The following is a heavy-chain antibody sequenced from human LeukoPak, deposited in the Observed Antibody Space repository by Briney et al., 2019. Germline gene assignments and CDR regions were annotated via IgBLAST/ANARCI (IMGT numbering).Heavy chain of an antibody. D-gene: IGHD2-21*02. CDR2: IIPIFGTA. J-gene: IGHJ4*02. Sequence: ASVKVSCKASGGTFSSCAISWVRQAPGQGLEWMGGIIPIFGTANYAQKFQGRVTITADESTSTAYMELSSLRSEDTAMYYCARSPRPSRCGGDCYGDWGQGTLVTVSS. CDR3: ARSPRPSRCGGDCYGD. CDR1: GGTFSSCA. V-gene: IGHV1-69*13.